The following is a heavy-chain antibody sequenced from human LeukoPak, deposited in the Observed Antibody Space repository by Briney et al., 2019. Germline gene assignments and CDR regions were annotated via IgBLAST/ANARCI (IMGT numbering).Heavy chain of an antibody. V-gene: IGHV3-30-3*01. CDR1: GFTFSSYA. D-gene: IGHD2-2*01. J-gene: IGHJ4*02. CDR2: ISYDGSNK. Sequence: GGSLRLSCAASGFTFSSYAMHWVRQAPGKGLEWVAVISYDGSNKYYADSVKGRFTISRDNSKNTLYLQMNSLRAEDTAVHYCARGLYCSSTSCSTLDYWGQGTLVTVSS. CDR3: ARGLYCSSTSCSTLDY.